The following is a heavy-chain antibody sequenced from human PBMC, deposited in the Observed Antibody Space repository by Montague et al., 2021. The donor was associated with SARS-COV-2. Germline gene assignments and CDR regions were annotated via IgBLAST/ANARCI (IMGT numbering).Heavy chain of an antibody. CDR3: ARVIAAAGRVAYYFDY. Sequence: SETLSLTCTVSGGSISSSNWCCWVRHPPGKGLEWRGEIYHSGSTNYDPSLKSRVTISVDKSKKQFSQKLSAVTAADTAVYYCARVIAAAGRVAYYFDYWGQGTLVTVSS. CDR1: GGSISSSNW. CDR2: IYHSGST. J-gene: IGHJ4*02. V-gene: IGHV4-4*02. D-gene: IGHD6-13*01.